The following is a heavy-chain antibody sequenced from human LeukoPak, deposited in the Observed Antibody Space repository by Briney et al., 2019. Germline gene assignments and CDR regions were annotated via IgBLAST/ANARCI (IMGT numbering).Heavy chain of an antibody. V-gene: IGHV1-69*04. CDR2: IIPILGIA. CDR3: ARGVPAAVFDY. J-gene: IGHJ4*02. CDR1: GGTFSSYA. D-gene: IGHD2-2*01. Sequence: ASVKVSCKASGGTFSSYAISWVRQAPGQGLEWMGRIIPILGIANYAQKFQGRVTITADKSTSTAYMELSSLRSGDTAVYYCARGVPAAVFDYWGQGTLVTVSS.